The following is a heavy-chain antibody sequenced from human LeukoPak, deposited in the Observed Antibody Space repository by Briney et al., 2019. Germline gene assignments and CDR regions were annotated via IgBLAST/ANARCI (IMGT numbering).Heavy chain of an antibody. Sequence: SETLSLTCTVSGGSISSHYWSWIRQPPGKGLEWIGYIYYSGSTNYNPSLKSRVTISVDTSKNQFSLKLSSVTAADTAVYYCARGTRYNWNDNWFDPWGQGTLVTVS. CDR1: GGSISSHY. D-gene: IGHD1-20*01. V-gene: IGHV4-59*11. CDR3: ARGTRYNWNDNWFDP. J-gene: IGHJ5*02. CDR2: IYYSGST.